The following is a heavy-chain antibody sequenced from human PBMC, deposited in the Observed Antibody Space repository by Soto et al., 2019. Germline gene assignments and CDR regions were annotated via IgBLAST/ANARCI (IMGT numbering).Heavy chain of an antibody. Sequence: SETLSLTCAIYNSSLGAFHWTWIRQPPGKGLEWIGEFIHGGSTNYNPSLMSRVTFSLDTSKSQFSLHVMSVTAADTAVYYCARSPLSYDYVRQTWREVGDSFDVWGRGTSVTVSS. CDR2: FIHGGST. D-gene: IGHD3-10*02. J-gene: IGHJ3*01. CDR3: ARSPLSYDYVRQTWREVGDSFDV. CDR1: NSSLGAFH. V-gene: IGHV4-34*12.